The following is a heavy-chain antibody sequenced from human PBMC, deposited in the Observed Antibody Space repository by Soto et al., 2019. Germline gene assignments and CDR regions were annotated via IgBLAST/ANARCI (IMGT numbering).Heavy chain of an antibody. V-gene: IGHV4-4*07. CDR1: GGSISSYY. CDR3: ARGLAPTIFGTVPTPNWFDP. J-gene: IGHJ5*02. Sequence: SETLSLTCTVSGGSISSYYWCWTRQPAGKGLEWIGRFYPSGKTNYNPSLQSRLTMSADTSRNQFSLNLTSVTAADTAVYYCARGLAPTIFGTVPTPNWFDPWGQGTLVTV. CDR2: FYPSGKT. D-gene: IGHD3-3*01.